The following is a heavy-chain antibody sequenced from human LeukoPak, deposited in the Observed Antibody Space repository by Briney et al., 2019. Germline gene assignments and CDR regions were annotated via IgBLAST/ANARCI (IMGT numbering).Heavy chain of an antibody. V-gene: IGHV3-23*01. D-gene: IGHD5-24*01. CDR1: GFTLRYHA. CDR2: NSGSCGST. J-gene: IGHJ4*02. CDR3: ARESQRRRGGYNSVNWGLGFDY. Sequence: PGGSLRLSCAASGFTLRYHAMTWVRQAPGKGLDWVSANSGSCGSTYYADSVKGRFTISRDNSENTPYLQMSGLRGEDTAIYYCARESQRRRGGYNSVNWGLGFDYWGQGVLVTVSS.